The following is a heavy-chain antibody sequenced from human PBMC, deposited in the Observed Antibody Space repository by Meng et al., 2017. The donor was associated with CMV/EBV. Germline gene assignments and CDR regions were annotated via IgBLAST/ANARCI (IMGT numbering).Heavy chain of an antibody. Sequence: TSSSYVMHCRRQAPGERLEWVAVISYDGSTKYSASAVNGRFTTSSDNYKNSLQLQMNRMRAEDTVVYYCAREYYDFWSGYPNWFDPWGQGTLVTVSS. CDR1: TSSSYV. J-gene: IGHJ5*02. V-gene: IGHV3-30*04. D-gene: IGHD3-3*01. CDR3: AREYYDFWSGYPNWFDP. CDR2: ISYDGSTK.